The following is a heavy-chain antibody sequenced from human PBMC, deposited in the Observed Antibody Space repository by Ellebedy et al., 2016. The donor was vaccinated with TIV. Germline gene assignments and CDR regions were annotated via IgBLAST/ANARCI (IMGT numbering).Heavy chain of an antibody. Sequence: GESLKISCAASGFTFSGYYMRLVRHAPAKALVWVSVIYSGGSTYYADSVKGRLTISRDNSKNTLYLQMNSLRAEDTAVYYFAQDRYSGSGSYTWGVFDYWGQGTLVTVSS. D-gene: IGHD3-10*01. V-gene: IGHV3-66*01. CDR2: IYSGGST. CDR1: GFTFSGYY. CDR3: AQDRYSGSGSYTWGVFDY. J-gene: IGHJ4*02.